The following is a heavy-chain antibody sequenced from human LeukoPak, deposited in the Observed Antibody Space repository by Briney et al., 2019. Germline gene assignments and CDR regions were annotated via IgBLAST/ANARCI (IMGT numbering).Heavy chain of an antibody. CDR2: ITSAGST. J-gene: IGHJ4*02. CDR3: AKDRGY. Sequence: GGSLRLSSAASGFTFSTFAMSWVRQAPGKGLEWVSAITSAGSTYYAESVKGRFTISRDNSKNTLYLQMNSLRADDTAVYYCAKDRGYWGQGTLVTVSS. V-gene: IGHV3-23*01. CDR1: GFTFSTFA.